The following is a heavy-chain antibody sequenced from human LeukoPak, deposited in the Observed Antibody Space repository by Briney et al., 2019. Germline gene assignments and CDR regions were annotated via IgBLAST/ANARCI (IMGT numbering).Heavy chain of an antibody. CDR2: VASDGSQT. V-gene: IGHV3-30-3*01. CDR3: ARERQDTIVHSGAFDI. Sequence: GKSLRLSCGASGFTLGTYIMHWVRQAPRKGLQWVAAVASDGSQTFYIESVRGRFTISRDNSKNTLYSQMNSLRAEDTAVYFCARERQDTIVHSGAFDIWGQGTMVTVSS. CDR1: GFTLGTYI. J-gene: IGHJ3*02. D-gene: IGHD3-10*01.